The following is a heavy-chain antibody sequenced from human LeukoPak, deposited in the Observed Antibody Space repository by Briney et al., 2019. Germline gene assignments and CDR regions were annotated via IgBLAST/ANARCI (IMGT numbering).Heavy chain of an antibody. CDR2: IKHDGSQK. J-gene: IGHJ4*02. V-gene: IGHV3-7*03. CDR1: GFTFSHYW. CDR3: ARAPLYGDFVSSVDS. D-gene: IGHD4-17*01. Sequence: PGGSLRLSCAASGFTFSHYWMSWVRRAPGKGLEWVANIKHDGSQKEHVDSVKGRFTISRDNSKNTLYLQLNSLRADDTALYYCARAPLYGDFVSSVDSWGQGTLVTVSS.